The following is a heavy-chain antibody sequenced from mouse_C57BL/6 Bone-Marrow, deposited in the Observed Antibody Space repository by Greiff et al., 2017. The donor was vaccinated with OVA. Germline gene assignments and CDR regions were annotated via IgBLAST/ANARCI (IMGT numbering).Heavy chain of an antibody. CDR3: ARDRKPVITTTPWFAY. D-gene: IGHD1-1*01. J-gene: IGHJ3*01. Sequence: EVQVVESGGGLVKPGGSLKLSCAASGFTFSSYAMSWVRQTPEKRLEWVATISDGGSYTYYPDNVKGRFTISRDNAKNNLYLQMSHLKSEDTAMYYCARDRKPVITTTPWFAYWGQGTLVTVSA. CDR2: ISDGGSYT. V-gene: IGHV5-4*01. CDR1: GFTFSSYA.